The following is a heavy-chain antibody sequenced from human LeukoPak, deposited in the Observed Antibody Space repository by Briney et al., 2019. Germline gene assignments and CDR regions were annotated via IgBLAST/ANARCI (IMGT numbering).Heavy chain of an antibody. D-gene: IGHD3-9*01. V-gene: IGHV1-2*02. CDR2: IKPNSVGT. CDR3: AKSFLTGNYYYYYGMDV. J-gene: IGHJ6*02. CDR1: GYTFTGYY. Sequence: GASVTVSCMPSGYTFTGYYMQWVRLDPGQAIAWLGWIKPNSVGTSYAQKFQGRVTMTRDTSITTAYMELSRLRSDDTAVYYCAKSFLTGNYYYYYGMDVWGQGTTVTVSS.